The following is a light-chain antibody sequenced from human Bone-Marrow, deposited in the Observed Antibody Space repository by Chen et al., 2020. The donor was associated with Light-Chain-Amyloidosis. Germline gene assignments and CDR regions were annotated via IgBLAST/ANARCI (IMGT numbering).Light chain of an antibody. CDR1: SSNLGAGYD. Sequence: QSVLTQPPSVSGAPGQRGTISCTWCSSNLGAGYDVHWYQQLPGTAPKLLIYGNHNRPSGVPDRFSGSKSGTSASLAITGLQAEDEADDYCQSYDSSLSALWVFGGGTKLTVL. J-gene: IGLJ3*02. V-gene: IGLV1-40*01. CDR3: QSYDSSLSALWV. CDR2: GNH.